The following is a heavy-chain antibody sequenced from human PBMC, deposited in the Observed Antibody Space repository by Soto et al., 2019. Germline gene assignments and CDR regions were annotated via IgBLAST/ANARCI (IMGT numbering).Heavy chain of an antibody. V-gene: IGHV3-48*02. J-gene: IGHJ6*02. Sequence: EVQLVESGGGLVQPGGSLRLSCAAAGFTFSSYSMNWVRQAPGKGLEWVSYISSSSSTIYYADSVKGRFTISRANAKNSLDLQINSLRDEDTAVYYCATDVLRFLESIYCYSGMDVWGQGTTVTVSS. D-gene: IGHD3-3*01. CDR1: GFTFSSYS. CDR2: ISSSSSTI. CDR3: ATDVLRFLESIYCYSGMDV.